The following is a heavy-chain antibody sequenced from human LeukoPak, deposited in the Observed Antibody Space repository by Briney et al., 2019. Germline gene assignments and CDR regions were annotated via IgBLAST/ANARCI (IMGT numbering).Heavy chain of an antibody. CDR1: GGSISSSSYY. D-gene: IGHD6-13*01. CDR3: ARVRYSSSWYYNYFDY. V-gene: IGHV4-39*07. Sequence: SETLSLTCTVSGGSISSSSYYWGWIRQPPGKGLEWIGSIYYSGSTYYNPSLKSRVTISVDTSKNQFSLKLSSVTAADTAVYYCARVRYSSSWYYNYFDYWGQGTLVTVSS. CDR2: IYYSGST. J-gene: IGHJ4*02.